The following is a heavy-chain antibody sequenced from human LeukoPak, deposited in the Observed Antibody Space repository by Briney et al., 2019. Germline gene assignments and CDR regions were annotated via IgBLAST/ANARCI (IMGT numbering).Heavy chain of an antibody. V-gene: IGHV3-74*01. CDR3: ARAEMQVGSCTSTNCLFDH. CDR2: IKTDGSDT. Sequence: PGGSLRLSCAASGFTFSSYWMHWVRQVPGKGLLWVSRIKTDGSDTTYADSVKGRFTISRDNARNTLFLQMNSLTVEDTAVYYCARAEMQVGSCTSTNCLFDHWGQGTPVTVSS. CDR1: GFTFSSYW. D-gene: IGHD2-2*01. J-gene: IGHJ4*02.